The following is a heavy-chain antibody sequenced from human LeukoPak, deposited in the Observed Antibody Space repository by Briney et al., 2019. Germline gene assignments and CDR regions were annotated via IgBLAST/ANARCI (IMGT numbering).Heavy chain of an antibody. J-gene: IGHJ4*02. CDR2: FDPEDGET. CDR1: GYTLTELS. CDR3: ATELRHDFWSGYYFDY. V-gene: IGHV1-24*01. Sequence: ASVKVSCKVSGYTLTELSMHWVRQAPGKGLEWMGGFDPEDGETIYAQKFQGRVTVTEDTSTDTAYMELSSLRSEDTAVYYCATELRHDFWSGYYFDYWGQGTLVTVSS. D-gene: IGHD3-3*01.